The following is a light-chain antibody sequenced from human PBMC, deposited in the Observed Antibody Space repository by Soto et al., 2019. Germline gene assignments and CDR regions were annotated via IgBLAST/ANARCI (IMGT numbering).Light chain of an antibody. CDR3: ASWDARLSGWV. V-gene: IGLV1-47*02. J-gene: IGLJ3*02. CDR1: SSNIGSNA. CDR2: SDS. Sequence: QSVLTQPPSASGTPGQRVTISCSGSSSNIGSNAVNWYQQLPGTAPTLLIYSDSQRPSGVPDRFSASKSGASASLVISGLRSEDEADYYCASWDARLSGWVFGGGTKLTVL.